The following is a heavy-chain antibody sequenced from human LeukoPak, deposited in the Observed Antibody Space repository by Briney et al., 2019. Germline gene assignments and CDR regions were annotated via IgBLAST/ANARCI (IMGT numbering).Heavy chain of an antibody. D-gene: IGHD3-10*01. Sequence: SETLSLTCTVSGGSISSSSYYWGWIRQPPGKGLEWIGSIYYSGSTYYNPSLKSRVTISVDTSKNQFSLKLSSVTAADTAVYYCARGGSFNNYWGQGTLVTVSA. V-gene: IGHV4-39*07. CDR3: ARGGSFNNY. CDR2: IYYSGST. CDR1: GGSISSSSYY. J-gene: IGHJ4*02.